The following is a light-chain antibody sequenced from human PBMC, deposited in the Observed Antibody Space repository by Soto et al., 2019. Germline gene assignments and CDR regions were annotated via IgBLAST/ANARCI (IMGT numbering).Light chain of an antibody. CDR1: QSVSSN. CDR2: GAS. CDR3: QQYNNWPPLT. Sequence: EIVMTQSPATLSVSPGERATLSCRASQSVSSNLAWYQQKPGQAPRLLIYGASTRATGTPARFSGSGCGTEFTLTISSLQSEDFAVYYCQQYNNWPPLTFGGGTKVEIK. J-gene: IGKJ4*01. V-gene: IGKV3-15*01.